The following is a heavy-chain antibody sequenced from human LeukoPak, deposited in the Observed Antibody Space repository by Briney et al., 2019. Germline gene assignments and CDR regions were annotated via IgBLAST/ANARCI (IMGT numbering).Heavy chain of an antibody. CDR1: GFTFSSYS. CDR2: ISSSSSTI. Sequence: PGGSLRLSCAASGFTFSSYSMNWVRQAPGKGLEWVSYISSSSSTIYYADSVKGRFTISRDNAKNSLYPQMNSLRDEDTAVYYCARDPFYGDPDYWGQGTLVTVSS. CDR3: ARDPFYGDPDY. J-gene: IGHJ4*02. V-gene: IGHV3-48*02. D-gene: IGHD4-17*01.